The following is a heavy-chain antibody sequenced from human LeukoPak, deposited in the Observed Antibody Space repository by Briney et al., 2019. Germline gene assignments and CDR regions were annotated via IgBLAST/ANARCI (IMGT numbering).Heavy chain of an antibody. J-gene: IGHJ4*02. D-gene: IGHD6-13*01. Sequence: GGSLRLSCAVSGLTFSDYRMIWVRQAPEKRLEWVAVTAGADDVIQYADSVKGRFTISTDNSKNTLYLQMNSLRAEDTAVYYCARRNIAAAALDYWGQGTLVTVSS. CDR3: ARRNIAAAALDY. V-gene: IGHV3-23*01. CDR2: TAGADDVI. CDR1: GLTFSDYR.